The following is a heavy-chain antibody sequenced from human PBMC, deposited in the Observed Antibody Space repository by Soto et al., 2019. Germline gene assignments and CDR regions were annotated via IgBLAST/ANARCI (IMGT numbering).Heavy chain of an antibody. Sequence: SVKVSCKASGGTFSSYAISWVRQAPGQGLEWVGGIIPIFGTANYAQKFQGRVTITADESTSTAYMELSSLRSEDTAVYYCAYCCDRGVAATPTINNWFDPWGQGTLVTVSS. D-gene: IGHD2-15*01. J-gene: IGHJ5*02. CDR3: AYCCDRGVAATPTINNWFDP. CDR2: IIPIFGTA. CDR1: GGTFSSYA. V-gene: IGHV1-69*13.